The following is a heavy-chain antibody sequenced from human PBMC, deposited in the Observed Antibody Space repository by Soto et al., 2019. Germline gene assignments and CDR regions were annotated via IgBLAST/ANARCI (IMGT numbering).Heavy chain of an antibody. V-gene: IGHV1-69*12. Sequence: QVQLVQSGAAVKKPGSSVRVSCKASGATLNSFIHYGITWLRQAPGQGLEWMGGIIPVFGTPNHAQKFQGRVPLRADESTRTVKMVLSSLRSDETSVYYCARVADTKILGGMYDALEICGQGTTGTIST. CDR1: GATLNSFIHYG. CDR2: IIPVFGTP. J-gene: IGHJ3*02. CDR3: ARVADTKILGGMYDALEI. D-gene: IGHD3-16*01.